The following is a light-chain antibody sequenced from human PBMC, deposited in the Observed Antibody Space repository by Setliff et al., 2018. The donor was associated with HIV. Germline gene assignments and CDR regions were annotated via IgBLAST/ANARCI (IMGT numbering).Light chain of an antibody. Sequence: QSALTQPASVSASPGQSITTSCTGTNSDVGGYNYVSWFQQHPGKAPKLMIFDVSNRPSGVSNRFSASKSGNTASLTISGLQAEDEADYYCSSYTSSSFYVFGTGTKVTVL. CDR3: SSYTSSSFYV. CDR1: NSDVGGYNY. J-gene: IGLJ1*01. V-gene: IGLV2-14*03. CDR2: DVS.